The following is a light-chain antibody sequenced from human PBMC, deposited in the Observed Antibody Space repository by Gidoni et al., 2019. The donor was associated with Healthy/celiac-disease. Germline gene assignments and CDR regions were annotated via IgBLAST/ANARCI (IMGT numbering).Light chain of an antibody. CDR1: QSVSSY. CDR2: DAS. CDR3: QQRSNWPLT. V-gene: IGKV3-11*01. Sequence: EMVLTQSPATLSVSQGERATLSCRASQSVSSYLAWYQQRPGQAPRLLIYDASNRATGIPARFRGRGSGTYFTLTIRRLEPEDFAVYYCQQRSNWPLTFGGGTKVEIK. J-gene: IGKJ4*01.